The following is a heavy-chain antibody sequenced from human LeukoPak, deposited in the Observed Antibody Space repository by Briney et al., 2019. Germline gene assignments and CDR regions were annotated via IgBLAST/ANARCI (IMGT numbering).Heavy chain of an antibody. CDR3: ARASTMVRGVIEYYFDY. CDR2: IIPIFGTA. V-gene: IGHV1-69*01. D-gene: IGHD3-10*01. Sequence: SVKVSCKASGGTFSSYAISWVRQAPGQGLEWMGGIIPIFGTANYAQKFQGRVTITADESTSTACMELSSLRSEDTAVYYCARASTMVRGVIEYYFDYWGQGTLVTVSS. CDR1: GGTFSSYA. J-gene: IGHJ4*02.